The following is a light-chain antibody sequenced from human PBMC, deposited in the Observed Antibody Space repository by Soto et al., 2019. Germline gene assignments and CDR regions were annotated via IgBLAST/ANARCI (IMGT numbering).Light chain of an antibody. CDR1: SNDVGGFNY. V-gene: IGLV2-8*01. CDR2: EVS. J-gene: IGLJ2*01. CDR3: QTWDSGDVL. Sequence: QSVLTQPPSASGSPGQSVTISCTGTSNDVGGFNYVSWYQQHPGKAPDLMIYEVSKRPSGVPDRFSGSSSGAERYLTISSLQSEDEADYYCQTWDSGDVLFGGGTKLTVL.